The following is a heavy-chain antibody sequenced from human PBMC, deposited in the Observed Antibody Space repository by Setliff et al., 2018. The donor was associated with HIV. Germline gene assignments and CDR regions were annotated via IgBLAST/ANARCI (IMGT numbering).Heavy chain of an antibody. CDR2: FIPMFGIT. J-gene: IGHJ5*02. D-gene: IGHD6-6*01. CDR1: GGTFRSHE. V-gene: IGHV1-69*13. Sequence: SVKVSCKASGGTFRSHEISWLRQAPGQGLEWMGGFIPMFGITQYAPKFQGSVTITADESTSTVYMELNSLRSEDTAVYYCARQKASEYSSSFWFDPWGQGTLVTVSS. CDR3: ARQKASEYSSSFWFDP.